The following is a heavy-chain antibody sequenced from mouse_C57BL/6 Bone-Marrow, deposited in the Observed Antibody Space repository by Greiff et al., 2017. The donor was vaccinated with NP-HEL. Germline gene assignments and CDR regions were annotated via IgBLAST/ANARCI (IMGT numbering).Heavy chain of an antibody. Sequence: QVQLQQSGAELVRPGTSVKVSCKASGYAFTNYLIEWVKQRPGQGLEWIGVINPGSGGTNYTEKFKGKATLTADKSSSTAYMQLSSLTSEDSAVYFCARSGYDYDVREFDYWGQGTTLTVSS. V-gene: IGHV1-54*01. D-gene: IGHD2-4*01. CDR3: ARSGYDYDVREFDY. CDR1: GYAFTNYL. J-gene: IGHJ2*01. CDR2: INPGSGGT.